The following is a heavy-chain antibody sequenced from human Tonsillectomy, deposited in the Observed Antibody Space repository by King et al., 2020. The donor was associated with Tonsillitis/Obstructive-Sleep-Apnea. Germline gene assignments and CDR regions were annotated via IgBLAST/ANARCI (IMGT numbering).Heavy chain of an antibody. CDR2: IYHSGST. Sequence: QLQESGPGLVKPSGTLSLTCAVSGGSISSSNWWSWVRQPPGKGLEWIGEIYHSGSTNYNPSLKSRVTISVDKSKNQFSLKLSSVTAADTAVYYCARYGEDGDYGDLLNWYFDLWGRGTLVTVSS. V-gene: IGHV4-4*02. CDR3: ARYGEDGDYGDLLNWYFDL. CDR1: GGSISSSNW. J-gene: IGHJ2*01. D-gene: IGHD4-17*01.